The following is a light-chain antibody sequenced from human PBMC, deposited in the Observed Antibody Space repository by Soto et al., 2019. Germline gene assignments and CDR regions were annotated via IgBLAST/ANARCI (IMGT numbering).Light chain of an antibody. CDR3: QQLNSYPPIT. CDR2: GAS. V-gene: IGKV3-20*01. CDR1: QSVSSSY. Sequence: EIVLTQSPGTLALSPGGRGTLACRPSQSVSSSYLARYQQKPGQAPRLLISGASSSPTGIPDRFSGSGSGTGLTLTISSLQSEDFATYYCQQLNSYPPITFGQGTRLEIK. J-gene: IGKJ5*01.